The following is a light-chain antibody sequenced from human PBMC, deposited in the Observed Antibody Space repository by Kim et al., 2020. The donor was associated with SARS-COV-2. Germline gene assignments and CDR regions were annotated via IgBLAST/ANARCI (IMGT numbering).Light chain of an antibody. CDR1: LGIHSW. CDR2: TAS. J-gene: IGKJ1*01. CDR3: QQAESYPWT. V-gene: IGKV1-12*02. Sequence: SASVGDRVTITCRASLGIHSWLAWYQQKPGQPPKLLIYTASTLQTGVPSRFSGRKSGTDFTLTINNLQPEDFATYYCQQAESYPWTFGQGTKVDIK.